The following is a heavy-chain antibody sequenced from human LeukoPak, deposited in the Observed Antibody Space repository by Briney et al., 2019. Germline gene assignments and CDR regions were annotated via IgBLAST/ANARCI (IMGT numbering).Heavy chain of an antibody. Sequence: SETLSLTCAVYRGSFSGYYWSGIRQPPGKGLEWIGEINHSGSTNYNPSLKSRVTISVDTSKNQFSLKLSSVTAADTAVYYCAINGRVTYYYGSGSYGNFDYWGQGTLVTVAS. D-gene: IGHD3-10*01. CDR2: INHSGST. J-gene: IGHJ4*02. CDR1: RGSFSGYY. V-gene: IGHV4-34*01. CDR3: AINGRVTYYYGSGSYGNFDY.